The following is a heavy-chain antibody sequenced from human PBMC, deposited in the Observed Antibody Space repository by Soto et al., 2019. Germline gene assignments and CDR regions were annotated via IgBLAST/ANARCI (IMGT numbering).Heavy chain of an antibody. CDR1: GDSVSSNSAA. Sequence: SQTLSITYAISGDSVSSNSAAWNWISKSPSRGLEWLGRTYYRSKWYNDYAVSVKSRITINPDTSKNQFSLQLNSVTPEDTAVYYCARDGATIRNGMDVWGQGTTVTVSS. V-gene: IGHV6-1*01. D-gene: IGHD5-12*01. CDR2: TYYRSKWYN. CDR3: ARDGATIRNGMDV. J-gene: IGHJ6*02.